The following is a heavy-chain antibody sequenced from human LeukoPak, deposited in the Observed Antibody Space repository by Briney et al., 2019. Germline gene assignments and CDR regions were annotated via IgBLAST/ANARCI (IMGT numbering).Heavy chain of an antibody. CDR2: IKEDGVEK. V-gene: IGHV3-7*01. D-gene: IGHD2-21*02. CDR3: ARGTVTAPGIDY. Sequence: GGSLRLSCTASGFSLSYYSMTWVRQAPGKGLEWVANIKEDGVEKYYVDSVKGRFAISRDNAKNSVYLQINSLRADDTAVYYCARGTVTAPGIDYWGQGTLVTVSS. J-gene: IGHJ4*02. CDR1: GFSLSYYS.